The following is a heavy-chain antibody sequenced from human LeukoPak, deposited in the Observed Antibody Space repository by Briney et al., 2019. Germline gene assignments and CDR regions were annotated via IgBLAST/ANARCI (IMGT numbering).Heavy chain of an antibody. CDR1: GFTFSSYA. Sequence: PGGSLRLSCAASGFTFSSYAMSWVRQAPGKGLEWVSAISGSGGSTYYADSVKGRFTISRDNSKNTLYLQMNSLRAEDTAVYYCASYGSGSYYFDYWGQGTLVTVSS. J-gene: IGHJ4*02. CDR3: ASYGSGSYYFDY. D-gene: IGHD3-10*01. CDR2: ISGSGGST. V-gene: IGHV3-23*01.